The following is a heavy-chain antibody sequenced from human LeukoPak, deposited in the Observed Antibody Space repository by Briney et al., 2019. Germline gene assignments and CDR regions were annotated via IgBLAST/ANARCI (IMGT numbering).Heavy chain of an antibody. V-gene: IGHV3-48*04. CDR1: GFTFSSYS. Sequence: GGSLRLSCAASGFTFSSYSMMWVRQAPGKGLEWISYISDSASTIFYADSVKGRFTISRDNGKNSLYLQMNSLRAEDTAVYYCARDFYDSSGYYYDYWGQGTLVTVSS. CDR3: ARDFYDSSGYYYDY. CDR2: ISDSASTI. D-gene: IGHD3-22*01. J-gene: IGHJ4*02.